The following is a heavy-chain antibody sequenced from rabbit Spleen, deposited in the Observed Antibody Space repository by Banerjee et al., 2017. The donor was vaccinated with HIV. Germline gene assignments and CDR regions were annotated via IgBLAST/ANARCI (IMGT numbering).Heavy chain of an antibody. Sequence: GGDLVKPGASLTLTCKASGLDFSRYYYMCWVRQAPGKGLEWIGCMDFDSGVTYNASWAKGRFTISKTSSTTVTLQMTSLTDADTATYFCARAPTGAPGYYFLWGQGTLVTVS. D-gene: IGHD1-1*01. V-gene: IGHV1S40*01. CDR1: GLDFSRYYY. CDR2: MDFDSGVT. CDR3: ARAPTGAPGYYFL. J-gene: IGHJ4*01.